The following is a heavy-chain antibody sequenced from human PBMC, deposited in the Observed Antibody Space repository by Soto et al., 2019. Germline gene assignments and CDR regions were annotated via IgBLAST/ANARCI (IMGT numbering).Heavy chain of an antibody. J-gene: IGHJ6*02. CDR1: GFTFGDYA. Sequence: RLGGSLRLSCTASGFTFGDYAMSWVRQAPGKGLEWVGFIRSKAYGGTTEYAASVKGRFTISRDDSKSIAYLQMNSLKTEDTAVYYCTRVRDGYNFGYYYYYGMDVWGQGTTVTVSS. CDR2: IRSKAYGGTT. CDR3: TRVRDGYNFGYYYYYGMDV. D-gene: IGHD5-12*01. V-gene: IGHV3-49*04.